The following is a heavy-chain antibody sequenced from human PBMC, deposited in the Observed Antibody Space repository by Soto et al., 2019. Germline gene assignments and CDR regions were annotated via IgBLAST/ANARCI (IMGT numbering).Heavy chain of an antibody. D-gene: IGHD3-10*01. CDR2: ISYDGSNK. J-gene: IGHJ4*02. CDR1: GFTFSSYG. V-gene: IGHV3-30*18. Sequence: PGGSLRLSCAASGFTFSSYGMHWVRQAPGKGLEWVAVISYDGSNKYYADSVKGRFTISRDNSKNTLYLQMNSLRAEDTAVYYCAKPHRLWFGELSPARFGPFDYWGQGTLVTVSS. CDR3: AKPHRLWFGELSPARFGPFDY.